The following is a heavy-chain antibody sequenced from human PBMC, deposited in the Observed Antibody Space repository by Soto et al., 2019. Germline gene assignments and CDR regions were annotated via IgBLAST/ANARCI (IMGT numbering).Heavy chain of an antibody. CDR1: GGSISSYY. D-gene: IGHD1-7*01. CDR3: AREKTTIGDFDY. J-gene: IGHJ4*02. CDR2: IYYSGST. V-gene: IGHV4-59*01. Sequence: QVQLQESGPGLVKPSETLSLTCTVSGGSISSYYWSWIRQPPGKGLEWIGFIYYSGSTNYNPSLKSRVTISVDTYKNQFALKLRSVTAADTAVYYCAREKTTIGDFDYWGQGTLVTVSS.